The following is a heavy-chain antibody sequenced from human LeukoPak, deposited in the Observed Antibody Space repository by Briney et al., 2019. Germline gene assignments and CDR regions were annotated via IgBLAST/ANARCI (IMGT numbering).Heavy chain of an antibody. J-gene: IGHJ4*02. Sequence: QSGGSLRLSCAASGFTFSSYSMNWVRQAPGKGLEWVAVISYDGSNKYYADSVKGRFTISRDNSKNTLYLQMNSLRAEDTAVYYCASLYSSGWYGEGLSADYWGQGTLVTVSS. CDR1: GFTFSSYS. D-gene: IGHD6-19*01. CDR3: ASLYSSGWYGEGLSADY. CDR2: ISYDGSNK. V-gene: IGHV3-30*03.